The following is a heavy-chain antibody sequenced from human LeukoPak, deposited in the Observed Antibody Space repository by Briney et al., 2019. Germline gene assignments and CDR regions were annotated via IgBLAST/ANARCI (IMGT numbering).Heavy chain of an antibody. V-gene: IGHV1-69*13. D-gene: IGHD2-15*01. Sequence: VASVKVSCKASGYTFTSYGISWVRQAPGQGLEWMGGIIPIFGTANYAQKFQGRVTITADESTSTAYMELSSLRSEDTAVYYCARGHLWVVAATSWFDPWGQGTLVTVSS. CDR1: GYTFTSYG. CDR3: ARGHLWVVAATSWFDP. J-gene: IGHJ5*02. CDR2: IIPIFGTA.